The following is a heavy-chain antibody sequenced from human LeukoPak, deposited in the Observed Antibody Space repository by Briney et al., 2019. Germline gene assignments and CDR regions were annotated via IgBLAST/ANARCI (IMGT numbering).Heavy chain of an antibody. CDR3: ARGSGSYYRYYYYYMDV. CDR2: IYTSGST. CDR1: GGSISSCY. D-gene: IGHD3-10*01. Sequence: PSETLSLTCTVSGGSISSCYWSWIWQPPGKGLEWIGYIYTSGSTNYNPSLKSRVTISVDTSKNQFSLKLSSVTAADTAVYYCARGSGSYYRYYYYYMDVWGKGTTVTVSS. V-gene: IGHV4-4*09. J-gene: IGHJ6*03.